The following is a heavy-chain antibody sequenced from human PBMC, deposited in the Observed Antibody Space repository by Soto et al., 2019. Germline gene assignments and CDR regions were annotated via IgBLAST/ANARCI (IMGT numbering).Heavy chain of an antibody. J-gene: IGHJ4*02. CDR2: IIPIFGTA. CDR3: ARVLKYCGGDCYSPFDN. Sequence: SVKVSCKASGGTFSSYAISWVRQAPGHGLEWMGGIIPIFGTANYAQKFQGRVTITADESTSTAYMELSSLRSEDTAVYYCARVLKYCGGDCYSPFDNWGQGTLVTVS. CDR1: GGTFSSYA. V-gene: IGHV1-69*13. D-gene: IGHD2-21*02.